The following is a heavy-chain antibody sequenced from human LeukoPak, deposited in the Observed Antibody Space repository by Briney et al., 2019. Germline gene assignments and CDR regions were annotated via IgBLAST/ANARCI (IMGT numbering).Heavy chain of an antibody. CDR2: INGESTFK. J-gene: IGHJ4*02. Sequence: PGGSLRLSCTASGFSFSSPGMNWVRQAPGKGLEWVSSINGESTFKVYADSVKGRFTISRDNAKNSLYLQMNSLRAEDTAVYYCARDRDPYGGKPFDYWGQGTLVTVSS. V-gene: IGHV3-21*01. CDR1: GFSFSSPG. CDR3: ARDRDPYGGKPFDY. D-gene: IGHD4/OR15-4a*01.